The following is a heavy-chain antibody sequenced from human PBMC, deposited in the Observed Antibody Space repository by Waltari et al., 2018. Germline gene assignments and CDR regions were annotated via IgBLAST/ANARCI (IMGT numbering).Heavy chain of an antibody. D-gene: IGHD1-1*01. J-gene: IGHJ4*02. CDR2: VRPDNSDT. CDR3: ARHTEDDNGDD. CDR1: GYSSNNYW. V-gene: IGHV5-51*01. Sequence: QLVQSGTEVKKPGESLKISCKTSGYSSNNYWIGWGRQMPGKGLEWMGIVRPDNSDTRYSPSFRGQVTISADKSISIAYLQWSSLKASDTAIYYCARHTEDDNGDDWGQGTLVTVSS.